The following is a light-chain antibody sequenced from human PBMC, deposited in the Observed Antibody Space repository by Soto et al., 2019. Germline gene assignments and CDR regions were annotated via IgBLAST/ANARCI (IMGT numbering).Light chain of an antibody. CDR2: AAS. CDR3: QQTYTNPQT. V-gene: IGKV1-39*01. CDR1: QSISDY. Sequence: DIQMTQSPSSLSASVGDRVTITCRASQSISDYLNWYQQKVGKAPKLLIYAASTLQSGIPSRFSGSGSGTDFTLTINSLQPEDFATYYCQQTYTNPQTFGQGTKLEIK. J-gene: IGKJ2*01.